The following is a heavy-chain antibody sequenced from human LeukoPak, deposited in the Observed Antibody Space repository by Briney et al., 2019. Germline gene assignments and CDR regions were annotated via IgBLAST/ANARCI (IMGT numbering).Heavy chain of an antibody. J-gene: IGHJ4*02. CDR1: GFTFSSYG. CDR2: ISYGGSNK. D-gene: IGHD4-17*01. V-gene: IGHV3-30*18. CDR3: AKEVMDYGDYYYYFDY. Sequence: PGGSLRLSCAASGFTFSSYGMHWVRQAPGKGLEWVAVISYGGSNKYYADSVKGRFTISRDNSKNTLYLQMNSLRAEDTAVCYCAKEVMDYGDYYYYFDYWGQGTLVTVSS.